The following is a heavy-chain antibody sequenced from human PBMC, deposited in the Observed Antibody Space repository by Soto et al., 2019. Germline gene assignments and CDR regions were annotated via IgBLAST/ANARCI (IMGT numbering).Heavy chain of an antibody. D-gene: IGHD6-13*01. J-gene: IGHJ4*02. Sequence: ASVKVSCKASGYTFTSYGISWVRQAPGQGLEWMGWISAYNGNTNYAQKLQGRVTMTTDTSTSTAYMELSSLRSEDTAVYYCASDPGIAAAGTGGFDYWGQGTLVTVSS. CDR3: ASDPGIAAAGTGGFDY. CDR2: ISAYNGNT. V-gene: IGHV1-18*01. CDR1: GYTFTSYG.